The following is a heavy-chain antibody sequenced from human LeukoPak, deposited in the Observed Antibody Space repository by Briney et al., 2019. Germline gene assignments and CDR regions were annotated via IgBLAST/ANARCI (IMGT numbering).Heavy chain of an antibody. J-gene: IGHJ4*02. V-gene: IGHV3-23*01. Sequence: PGGSLRLSCGASGFTFSTYAMSWVRQAPGKGLEWVSAISGRGVSTSYADSVRGRFTISRDNSKNTLYLQMNSLRAEDTAVYYCAKAASGNWNDVSDYWGQGTLVTVSS. CDR3: AKAASGNWNDVSDY. D-gene: IGHD1-20*01. CDR2: ISGRGVST. CDR1: GFTFSTYA.